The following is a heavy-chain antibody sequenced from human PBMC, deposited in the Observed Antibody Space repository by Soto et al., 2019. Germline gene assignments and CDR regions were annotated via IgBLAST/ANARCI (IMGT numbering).Heavy chain of an antibody. Sequence: SETLSLTCTVSGGSISSCDYYWSWIRQPPGKGLEWIGYIYYSGSTYYNPSLKSRVTISVDTSKNQFSLKLSSVTAADTAVYYCARVGDFWSGYYLNYYYGMDVWGQGTTVTVSS. V-gene: IGHV4-30-4*01. CDR2: IYYSGST. J-gene: IGHJ6*02. CDR1: GGSISSCDYY. CDR3: ARVGDFWSGYYLNYYYGMDV. D-gene: IGHD3-3*01.